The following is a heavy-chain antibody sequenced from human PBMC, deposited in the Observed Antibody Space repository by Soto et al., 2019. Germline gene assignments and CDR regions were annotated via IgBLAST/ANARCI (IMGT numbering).Heavy chain of an antibody. J-gene: IGHJ4*02. Sequence: GSLRLSCAASGFTFSSYGMHWVRQAPGKGLEWVAVISYDGSNKYYADSVKGRFTISRDNSKNTLYLQMNSLRAEDTAVYYCAKDPLNWNYYFDYWGQGTLVTVSS. V-gene: IGHV3-30*18. CDR1: GFTFSSYG. CDR3: AKDPLNWNYYFDY. CDR2: ISYDGSNK. D-gene: IGHD1-7*01.